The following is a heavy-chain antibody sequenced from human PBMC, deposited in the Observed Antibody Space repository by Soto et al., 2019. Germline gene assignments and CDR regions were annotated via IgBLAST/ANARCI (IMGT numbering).Heavy chain of an antibody. V-gene: IGHV3-30*18. CDR3: AKDRTDDHARYYYDSSGYYPDY. Sequence: QVQLVESGGGVVQPGRSLRLSCAASGFTFSSYGMHWVRQVPGKGLEWVAVISYDGSNKYYADSVKGRFTISRDNSKNTLYLQMNSLRAEDTAVYYCAKDRTDDHARYYYDSSGYYPDYWGQGTLVTVSS. CDR1: GFTFSSYG. D-gene: IGHD3-22*01. CDR2: ISYDGSNK. J-gene: IGHJ4*02.